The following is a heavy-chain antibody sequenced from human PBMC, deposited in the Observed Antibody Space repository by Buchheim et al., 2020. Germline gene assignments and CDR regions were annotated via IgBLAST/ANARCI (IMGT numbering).Heavy chain of an antibody. J-gene: IGHJ4*02. V-gene: IGHV3-33*01. D-gene: IGHD2-21*02. Sequence: QVQLVESGGGVVQPGRSLRLSCAASGFTFSSYGMHWVRQAPGKGLEWVAVIWYDGSNKYYADSVKGRFTISRDTSKNTLYLQMNSLRAEDTAVYYCARDLTYCGGDCQNEADYFDYWGQGTL. CDR2: IWYDGSNK. CDR1: GFTFSSYG. CDR3: ARDLTYCGGDCQNEADYFDY.